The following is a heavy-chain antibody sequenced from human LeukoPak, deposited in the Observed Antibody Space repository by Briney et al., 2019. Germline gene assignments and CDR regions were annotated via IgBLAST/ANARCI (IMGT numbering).Heavy chain of an antibody. CDR3: ARDSPLHGYNPMNFDY. CDR2: IYTSGST. D-gene: IGHD5-24*01. J-gene: IGHJ4*02. CDR1: GGSISSGGYY. Sequence: SETLSLTCTVSGGSISSGGYYWSWIRQPAGKGLEWIGRIYTSGSTNYNPSLKSRVTMSVDTSKNQFSLKLSSVTAADTAVYYCARDSPLHGYNPMNFDYWGQGTLVTVSS. V-gene: IGHV4-61*02.